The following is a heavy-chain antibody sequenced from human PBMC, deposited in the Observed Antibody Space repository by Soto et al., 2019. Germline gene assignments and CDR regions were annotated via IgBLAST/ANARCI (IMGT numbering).Heavy chain of an antibody. CDR1: GYTFTGYY. Sequence: ASVKVSCKASGYTFTGYYMHWVRQAPGQGLEWMGWINPNSGGTKYPQKFQGRVAMTRDTSITTVYMSLTGLKSDDTAVYYCTRDGTLYDSSAYYYLYWGQGTLVTVSS. CDR2: INPNSGGT. CDR3: TRDGTLYDSSAYYYLY. J-gene: IGHJ4*02. V-gene: IGHV1-2*02. D-gene: IGHD3-22*01.